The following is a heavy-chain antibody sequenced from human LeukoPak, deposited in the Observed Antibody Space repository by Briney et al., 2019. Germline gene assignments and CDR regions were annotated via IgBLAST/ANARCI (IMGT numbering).Heavy chain of an antibody. V-gene: IGHV3-33*01. J-gene: IGHJ4*02. CDR2: IWYDGSNK. CDR1: GFTFSSYG. CDR3: ARSVDYYASRPFDY. Sequence: GRSLRLSCAASGFTFSSYGMHWGRQAPGKGLEWVAVIWYDGSNKYYADSVKGRFTISRDNSKNTLYLQMNSLRAEDTAVYYCARSVDYYASRPFDYWGQGTLVPVSS. D-gene: IGHD3-10*01.